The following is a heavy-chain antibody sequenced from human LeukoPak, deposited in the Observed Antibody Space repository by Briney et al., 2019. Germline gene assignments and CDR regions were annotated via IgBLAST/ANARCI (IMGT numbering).Heavy chain of an antibody. J-gene: IGHJ4*02. Sequence: PGGSLRLSCAASGGTVSGYGMNWVRQAPGKGLEWVSSISGGGGTIHYADSLKGRFTMSRDNAKNSLYLQMNSLRAEDTAVCYCARGYSNPPLEYWGQGTLVTVSS. V-gene: IGHV3-48*01. CDR2: ISGGGGTI. CDR3: ARGYSNPPLEY. CDR1: GGTVSGYG. D-gene: IGHD4-11*01.